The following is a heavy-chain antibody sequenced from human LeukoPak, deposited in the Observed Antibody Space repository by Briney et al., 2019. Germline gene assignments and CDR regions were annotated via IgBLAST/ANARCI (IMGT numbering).Heavy chain of an antibody. CDR3: ARGRGYSYESFDY. CDR1: GGSISSYY. J-gene: IGHJ4*02. CDR2: IYYSGST. D-gene: IGHD5-18*01. V-gene: IGHV4-59*01. Sequence: SETLSLTCTVSGGSISSYYWSWIRRPPGKGLEWIGYIYYSGSTNYNPSLKSRVTISVDTSKNQLSLKLSSVTAADTAVYYCARGRGYSYESFDYWGQATLVTVSS.